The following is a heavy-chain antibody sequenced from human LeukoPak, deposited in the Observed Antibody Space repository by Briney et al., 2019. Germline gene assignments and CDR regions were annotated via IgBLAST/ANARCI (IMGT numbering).Heavy chain of an antibody. CDR1: GFTFSRYW. CDR2: INQDGSEK. D-gene: IGHD3-22*01. J-gene: IGHJ3*02. V-gene: IGHV3-7*01. Sequence: GGSLRLSCAASGFTFSRYWMSWVRQVPRKGLEWVANINQDGSEKYYVDSVKGRFTISRDNAKNSLYLQMNSLRAEDTAVYYCAREVTRTYDSSGYYSPTDAFDIWGQGTMVTVSS. CDR3: AREVTRTYDSSGYYSPTDAFDI.